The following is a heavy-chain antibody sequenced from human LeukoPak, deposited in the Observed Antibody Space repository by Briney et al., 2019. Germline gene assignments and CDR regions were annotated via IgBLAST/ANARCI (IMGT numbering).Heavy chain of an antibody. D-gene: IGHD6-6*01. CDR2: ISPTGSTT. CDR1: GFSFSGHW. J-gene: IGHJ4*02. V-gene: IGHV3-74*01. Sequence: GGSLRLSCTASGFSFSGHWMHWARQLPGKGLVWVSRISPTGSTTSYADSVKGRFTVSRDNAKNTLYLQVNNLRAEDTAVYYCARGPNSNWSGLDFGGKGPLLTVPS. CDR3: ARGPNSNWSGLDF.